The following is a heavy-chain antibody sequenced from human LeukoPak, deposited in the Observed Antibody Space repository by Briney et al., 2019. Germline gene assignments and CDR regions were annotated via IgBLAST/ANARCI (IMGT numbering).Heavy chain of an antibody. CDR3: ANGYSSTWYSFDY. Sequence: GGSLRLSCSASGFTFSWYAMHWVRQAPGKGLEYVSTISSNGGSTYYADSVKGRFTISRDNSKNTLYLQMNSLRAEDTAVYYCANGYSSTWYSFDYWGQGTLVTVSS. CDR2: ISSNGGST. J-gene: IGHJ4*02. D-gene: IGHD6-13*01. V-gene: IGHV3-64*04. CDR1: GFTFSWYA.